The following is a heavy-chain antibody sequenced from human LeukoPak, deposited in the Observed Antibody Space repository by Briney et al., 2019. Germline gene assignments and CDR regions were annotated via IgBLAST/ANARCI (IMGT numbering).Heavy chain of an antibody. CDR3: AVEGDSSGPNWFDP. Sequence: SETLSLTCTVSGGSISSGGYYWSWIRQHPGKGLEWIGYIYYSGSTYYNPSHKSRVTISVDTSKNQFSLKLSSVTAADTAVYYCAVEGDSSGPNWFDPWGQGTLVTVSS. CDR1: GGSISSGGYY. CDR2: IYYSGST. V-gene: IGHV4-31*03. J-gene: IGHJ5*02. D-gene: IGHD3-22*01.